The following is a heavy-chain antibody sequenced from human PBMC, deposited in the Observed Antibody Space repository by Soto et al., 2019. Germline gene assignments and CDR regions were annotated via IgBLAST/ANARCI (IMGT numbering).Heavy chain of an antibody. CDR3: ARHEAAGLLWFGELLYRFDP. V-gene: IGHV4-59*08. CDR2: IYYSGST. D-gene: IGHD3-10*01. Sequence: PSETLSLTCTVSGGSISSYYWSWIRQPPGKGLEWIGYIYYSGSTNYNPSLKSRVTISVDTSKNQFSLKLSSVTAAATAVYYCARHEAAGLLWFGELLYRFDPWGQGTLVTVSS. CDR1: GGSISSYY. J-gene: IGHJ5*02.